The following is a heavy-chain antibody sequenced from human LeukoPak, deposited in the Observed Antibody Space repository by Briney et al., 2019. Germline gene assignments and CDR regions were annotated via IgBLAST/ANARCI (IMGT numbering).Heavy chain of an antibody. CDR3: ASHIWFGELLLDY. Sequence: GGSLRLSCAASGFTFSSYGMHWVRQAPGKGLEWVAVISYDGSNKYYADSVKGRFTISRDNSKNTLYLQMNSLRAEDTAVYYCASHIWFGELLLDYWGQGTLVTVSS. J-gene: IGHJ4*02. V-gene: IGHV3-30*03. CDR1: GFTFSSYG. D-gene: IGHD3-10*01. CDR2: ISYDGSNK.